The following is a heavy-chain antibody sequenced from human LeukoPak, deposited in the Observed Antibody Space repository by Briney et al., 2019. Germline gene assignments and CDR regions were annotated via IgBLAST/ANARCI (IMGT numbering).Heavy chain of an antibody. CDR1: GGSISSYY. V-gene: IGHV4-59*01. J-gene: IGHJ4*02. CDR2: IYYSGST. CDR3: ARGERDFWSGFDY. D-gene: IGHD3-3*01. Sequence: KPSETLSLTCTVSGGSISSYYWSWIRQPPGKGLEWIGYIYYSGSTNYNPSLKSRVTISVDTSKNQFSLKLSSVTAADTAVYYCARGERDFWSGFDYWGQGTLVTVSS.